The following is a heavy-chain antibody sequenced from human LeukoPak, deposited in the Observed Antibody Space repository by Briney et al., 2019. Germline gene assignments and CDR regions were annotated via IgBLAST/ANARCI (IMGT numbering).Heavy chain of an antibody. J-gene: IGHJ4*02. V-gene: IGHV5-51*01. CDR2: IYPGDSDT. D-gene: IGHD3-10*01. CDR3: ARLNDGSAGY. Sequence: GESLKISCKGSGYPFTSYWIAWVRQMPGKGLDCMGIIYPGDSDTSYSPSFQGQVTNSADESISTTYLQWNSLKASDTAMYYCARLNDGSAGYWGQGTLVTVSS. CDR1: GYPFTSYW.